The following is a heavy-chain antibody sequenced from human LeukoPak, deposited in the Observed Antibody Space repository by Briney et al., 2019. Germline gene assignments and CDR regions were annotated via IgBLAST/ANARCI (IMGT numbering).Heavy chain of an antibody. Sequence: ASVKVSCKASGYTFTSYDINWVRQATGQGLEWMGWMNPNSGNTGYAQKFQGRVTMTRNTSISTAYMELSSLRSEDTAVYYCARERISAADLYYYYYYMDVWGKGTTVTVSS. CDR3: ARERISAADLYYYYYYMDV. CDR2: MNPNSGNT. V-gene: IGHV1-8*01. D-gene: IGHD3-3*02. CDR1: GYTFTSYD. J-gene: IGHJ6*03.